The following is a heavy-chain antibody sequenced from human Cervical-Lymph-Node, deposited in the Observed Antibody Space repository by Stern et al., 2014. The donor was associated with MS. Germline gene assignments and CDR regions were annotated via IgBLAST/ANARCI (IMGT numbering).Heavy chain of an antibody. V-gene: IGHV1-3*01. CDR2: INAGNGNT. D-gene: IGHD3-10*01. CDR1: GYTFTSCA. J-gene: IGHJ4*02. CDR3: ARALWFGESPTDY. Sequence: QDQLVQSGAEVKKPGASVKVSCKASGYTFTSCAMHWVRQAPGQRLEWMGWINAGNGNTKYSQKFQGRVTITRDTSASTAYMELSSLRSEDTAVYYCARALWFGESPTDYWGQGTLVTVSS.